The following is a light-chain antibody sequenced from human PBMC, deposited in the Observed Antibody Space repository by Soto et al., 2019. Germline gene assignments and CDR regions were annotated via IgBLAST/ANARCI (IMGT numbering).Light chain of an antibody. Sequence: VMTQSPATLSVSPGERATHSCWASETVATNLAWYQQKPGQAPRLLISGASTRAAGISDRFRGSGSGTEFTLTISSLRSEDSAIYYCQQYFEWPPMTFGQGTKVEI. CDR3: QQYFEWPPMT. J-gene: IGKJ1*01. V-gene: IGKV3-15*01. CDR2: GAS. CDR1: ETVATN.